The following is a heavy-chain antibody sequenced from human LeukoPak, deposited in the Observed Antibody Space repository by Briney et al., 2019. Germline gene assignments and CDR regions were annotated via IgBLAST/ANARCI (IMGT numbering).Heavy chain of an antibody. D-gene: IGHD3-16*01. J-gene: IGHJ3*02. V-gene: IGHV4-59*01. Sequence: PSETLSLTCTVSGGSISSYYWSWIRQPPGKGLEWIGYIYYSGSTNYNPSLKSRATISVDTSKNQFSLKLSSVTAADTAVYYCARDRSDYVWGSNDAFDIWGQGTMVTVSS. CDR1: GGSISSYY. CDR3: ARDRSDYVWGSNDAFDI. CDR2: IYYSGST.